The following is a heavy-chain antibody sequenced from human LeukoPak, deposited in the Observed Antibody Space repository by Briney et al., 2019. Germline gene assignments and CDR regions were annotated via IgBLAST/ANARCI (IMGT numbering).Heavy chain of an antibody. J-gene: IGHJ2*01. CDR1: GFTSSSYW. Sequence: GGSLRLSCAASGFTSSSYWMSWVRQAPGKGLEWVSVIYSGGSTYYADSVKGRFTISRDNSKNTLYLQMNSLRAEDTAVYYCARSYSYGPPGYFDLWGRGTLVTVSS. D-gene: IGHD5-18*01. V-gene: IGHV3-53*01. CDR3: ARSYSYGPPGYFDL. CDR2: IYSGGST.